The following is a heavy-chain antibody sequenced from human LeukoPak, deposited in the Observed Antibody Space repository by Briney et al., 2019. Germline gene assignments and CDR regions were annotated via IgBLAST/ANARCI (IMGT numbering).Heavy chain of an antibody. V-gene: IGHV4-34*01. D-gene: IGHD3-10*01. CDR1: GGSFSGYY. Sequence: KPSETLSLTCAAYGGSFSGYYWSWIRQPPGKGLEWIGEINHSGSTNYNPSLKSRVTISIDTSKNQFSLKLTSVTAADTAVYYCAREVVRGNSYWGQGTLVTVSS. CDR3: AREVVRGNSY. J-gene: IGHJ4*02. CDR2: INHSGST.